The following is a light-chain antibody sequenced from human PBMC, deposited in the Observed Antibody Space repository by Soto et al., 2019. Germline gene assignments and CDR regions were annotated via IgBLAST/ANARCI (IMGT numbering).Light chain of an antibody. V-gene: IGKV1-5*01. CDR3: QQHSNLWT. Sequence: DIQMTQSPSTLSSSVGDRVIITCRASQSITTWLAWYQQKPGKAPKLLIYDASSLESGVPARFSGSGSGTDFTLTISSLEPEDFAVYYCQQHSNLWTFGQGTKVDIK. CDR1: QSITTW. J-gene: IGKJ1*01. CDR2: DAS.